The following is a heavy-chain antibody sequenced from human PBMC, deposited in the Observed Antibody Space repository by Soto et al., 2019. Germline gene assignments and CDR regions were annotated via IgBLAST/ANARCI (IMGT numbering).Heavy chain of an antibody. CDR1: GLTFNRYW. Sequence: PGGSLRLSCAASGLTFNRYWMHWVRHAPGKGLVWVSHINTDGTNSNYADSVKGRFTISRDNAKSTLFLQMNSLRSEDTAIYYCAKEMFPQTVPISSSPWGDSWGQGTLVTVSS. J-gene: IGHJ5*01. V-gene: IGHV3-74*01. D-gene: IGHD6-6*01. CDR2: INTDGTNS. CDR3: AKEMFPQTVPISSSPWGDS.